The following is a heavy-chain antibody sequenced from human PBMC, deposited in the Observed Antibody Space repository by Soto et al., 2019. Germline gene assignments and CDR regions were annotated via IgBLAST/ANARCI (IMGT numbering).Heavy chain of an antibody. D-gene: IGHD6-13*01. Sequence: SVKVSCKASGGTFSSYAISWVRQAPGQGLEWMGGIIPIFGTANYAQKFQGRVTITADESTSTAYMQLSSLRSEDTAVYYCATGPDGSSWYAGYWGQGTQVTVSS. CDR1: GGTFSSYA. J-gene: IGHJ4*02. V-gene: IGHV1-69*13. CDR2: IIPIFGTA. CDR3: ATGPDGSSWYAGY.